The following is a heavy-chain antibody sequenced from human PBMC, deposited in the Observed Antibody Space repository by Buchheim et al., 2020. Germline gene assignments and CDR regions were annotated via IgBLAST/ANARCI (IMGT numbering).Heavy chain of an antibody. CDR3: AKAASGIDY. V-gene: IGHV3-48*03. D-gene: IGHD6-25*01. Sequence: EVQLVESGGGLVQPGGSLRLSCVVSGFTFSSYEMNWVRQAPGKGLEWVSYISSSGSSIYYADSVKGRFTIPSAKAKNYLYLQMNSLRAEDTAVYYCAKAASGIDYWGQGTL. CDR2: ISSSGSSI. CDR1: GFTFSSYE. J-gene: IGHJ4*02.